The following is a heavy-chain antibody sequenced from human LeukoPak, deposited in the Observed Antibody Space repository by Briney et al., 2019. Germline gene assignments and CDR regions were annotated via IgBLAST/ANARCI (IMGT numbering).Heavy chain of an antibody. V-gene: IGHV3-74*01. CDR3: AREGYDILTGYYFGGGSFDI. CDR1: GFTFSSYW. Sequence: GGSLRLSCAASGFTFSSYWMHWVCQAPGKGLVWVSRINSDGSSTSYADSVKGRFTISRDNAKNTLYLQMNSLRAEDTAVYYCAREGYDILTGYYFGGGSFDIWGQGTMVTVSS. J-gene: IGHJ3*02. D-gene: IGHD3-9*01. CDR2: INSDGSST.